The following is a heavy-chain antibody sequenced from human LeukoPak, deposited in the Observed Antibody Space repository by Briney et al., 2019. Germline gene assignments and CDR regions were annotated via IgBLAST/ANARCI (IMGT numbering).Heavy chain of an antibody. CDR1: GYTLTELS. D-gene: IGHD2-2*02. V-gene: IGHV1-24*01. J-gene: IGHJ3*02. CDR3: ATALVPAAIDAFDI. Sequence: GASVKVSRKVSGYTLTELSMHRVRQAPGKGLEWMGGFDPEDGETIYAQKFQGRVTMTEDTSTDTAYMELSSLTSEDTAVYYCATALVPAAIDAFDIWGQGTMVTVSS. CDR2: FDPEDGET.